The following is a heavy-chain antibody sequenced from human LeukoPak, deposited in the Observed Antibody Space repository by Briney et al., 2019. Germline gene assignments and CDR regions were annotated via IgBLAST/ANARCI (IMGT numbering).Heavy chain of an antibody. CDR2: ISYDGSNK. D-gene: IGHD2/OR15-2a*01. J-gene: IGHJ4*02. CDR1: GFTFSSYA. V-gene: IGHV3-30-3*01. CDR3: ARDFFPFDY. Sequence: GGSLRLSCAASGFTFSSYAMHWVRQAPGKGLEWVALISYDGSNKYYADSVKGRFTISRDNSKNTLYLQMNSLRAEDTAVYYCARDFFPFDYWGQGTLVTVSS.